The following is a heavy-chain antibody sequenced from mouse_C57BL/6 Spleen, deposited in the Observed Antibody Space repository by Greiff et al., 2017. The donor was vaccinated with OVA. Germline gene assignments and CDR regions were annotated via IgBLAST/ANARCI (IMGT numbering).Heavy chain of an antibody. D-gene: IGHD2-4*01. CDR3: AMSYDYYYAMDY. J-gene: IGHJ4*01. CDR2: IDPEDGET. Sequence: VHVKQSGAELVKPGASVKLSCTASGFNIKDYYMHWVKPRTEQGLEWIGRIDPEDGETKYDPKFQGKATITADTSSNTAYLQLSSLTSEDTAVYYCAMSYDYYYAMDYWGQGTSVTVSS. V-gene: IGHV14-2*01. CDR1: GFNIKDYY.